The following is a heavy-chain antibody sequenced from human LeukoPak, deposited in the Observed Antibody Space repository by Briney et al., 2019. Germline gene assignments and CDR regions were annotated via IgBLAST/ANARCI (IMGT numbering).Heavy chain of an antibody. D-gene: IGHD1-1*01. V-gene: IGHV4-59*08. CDR1: GGSISSYY. CDR2: IYYSGST. CDR3: ATTGTTTETTVDN. J-gene: IGHJ4*02. Sequence: SETLSLTCTVSGGSISSYYWSWIRQPPGKGLEWIGYIYYSGSTNYNPSLKSRVTISVDTSKNQFSLKLSSVTAADTAVYHCATTGTTTETTVDNWGQGTLVTVSS.